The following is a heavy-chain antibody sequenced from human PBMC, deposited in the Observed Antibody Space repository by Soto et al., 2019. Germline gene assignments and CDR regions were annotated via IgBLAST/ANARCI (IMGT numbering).Heavy chain of an antibody. CDR3: AHTGAYSDFRPADYFQH. CDR2: IYWDDDK. CDR1: GFSLSTIGAG. D-gene: IGHD3-3*01. V-gene: IGHV2-5*02. J-gene: IGHJ1*01. Sequence: QITLKESGPTLVKPTQTLTLTCTFSGFSLSTIGAGVGWIRQPPGKALEGLALIYWDDDKRYSPSLKSRLTITKDTSKNQVVLTMTNLDPVDTATYYCAHTGAYSDFRPADYFQHWGKGALVTVSS.